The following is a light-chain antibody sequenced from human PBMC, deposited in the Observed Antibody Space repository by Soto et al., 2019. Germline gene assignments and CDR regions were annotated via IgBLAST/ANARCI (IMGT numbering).Light chain of an antibody. V-gene: IGKV3-20*01. CDR3: QQYLSSRT. Sequence: EIVLTQSPGSLSLSPGQRATLSCRASQSVDTTFFTWYQKKPGQAPRLLLYGASKRATGIPDRFSGSGSGTDFTFSLSRLVLDDFAAYYCQQYLSSRTFGQGTKVEIK. CDR1: QSVDTTF. J-gene: IGKJ1*01. CDR2: GAS.